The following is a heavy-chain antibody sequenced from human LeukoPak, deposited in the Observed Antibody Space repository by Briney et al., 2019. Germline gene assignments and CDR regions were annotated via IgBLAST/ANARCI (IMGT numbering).Heavy chain of an antibody. V-gene: IGHV4-59*01. CDR1: GASFSRDY. D-gene: IGHD1-1*01. J-gene: IGHJ4*02. Sequence: PSETLSLTCAVYGASFSRDYWSWIRQPPGKGLEWIGYIYYSGSTNYNPSLKSRVTISVDTSKNQFSLKLSSVTAADTAVYYCARVGIRGAYYFDYWGQGTLVTVSS. CDR3: ARVGIRGAYYFDY. CDR2: IYYSGST.